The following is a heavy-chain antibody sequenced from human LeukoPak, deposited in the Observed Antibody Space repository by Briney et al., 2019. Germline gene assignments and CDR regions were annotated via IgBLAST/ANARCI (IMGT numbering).Heavy chain of an antibody. V-gene: IGHV3-30-3*01. CDR3: ARDLAVVVVAAKLHYYYGMDV. D-gene: IGHD2-15*01. CDR1: GFTFSSYA. J-gene: IGHJ6*02. Sequence: PGRSLRLSCAASGFTFSSYAMHWVRQAPGKGLEWVAVISYDGSNKYYADSVEGRFTISRDNSKNTLYLQMNSLRAEDTAVYYCARDLAVVVVAAKLHYYYGMDVWGQGTTVTVSS. CDR2: ISYDGSNK.